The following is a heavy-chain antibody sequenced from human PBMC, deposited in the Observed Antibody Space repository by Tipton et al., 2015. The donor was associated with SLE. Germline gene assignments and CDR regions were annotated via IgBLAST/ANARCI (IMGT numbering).Heavy chain of an antibody. Sequence: TLSLTCTVSGGSISSSSYYWGWIRQPPGKGLEWIGSIYHSGSTYYNPSLKSRVTISVDTSKNQFSLKLSSVTAADTAVYYCARDGPLRTPYCSSTSCYWFDPWGQGTLVTVSS. D-gene: IGHD2-2*01. J-gene: IGHJ5*02. CDR1: GGSISSSSYY. CDR2: IYHSGST. CDR3: ARDGPLRTPYCSSTSCYWFDP. V-gene: IGHV4-39*07.